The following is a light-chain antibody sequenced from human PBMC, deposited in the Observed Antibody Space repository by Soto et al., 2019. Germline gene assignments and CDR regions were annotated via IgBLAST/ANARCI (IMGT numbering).Light chain of an antibody. CDR3: QQYYSSFHT. CDR1: QSLLSTSDNKNY. V-gene: IGKV4-1*01. Sequence: DIVMAQSPASLAVSLGERATVNCRSSQSLLSTSDNKNYLARYQHKPGQPPKALIYWASTRESGVPERFSGSGSGTEFSLTINSLQAEDVAVYYCQQYYSSFHTFGQGTKLEIK. J-gene: IGKJ2*01. CDR2: WAS.